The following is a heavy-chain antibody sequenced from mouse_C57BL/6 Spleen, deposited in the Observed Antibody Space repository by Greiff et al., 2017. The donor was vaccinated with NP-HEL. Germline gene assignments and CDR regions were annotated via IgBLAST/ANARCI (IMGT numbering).Heavy chain of an antibody. CDR3: ARRAYYGSSYYAMDY. CDR1: GFTFSDYG. J-gene: IGHJ4*01. CDR2: ISSGSSTI. D-gene: IGHD1-1*01. Sequence: DVQLVESGGGLVKPGGSLKLSCAASGFTFSDYGMHWVRQAPEKGLEWVAYISSGSSTIYYADTVKGRFTISRDNAKNTLFLQMTSLRSEDTAMYYCARRAYYGSSYYAMDYWGQGTSVTVSS. V-gene: IGHV5-17*01.